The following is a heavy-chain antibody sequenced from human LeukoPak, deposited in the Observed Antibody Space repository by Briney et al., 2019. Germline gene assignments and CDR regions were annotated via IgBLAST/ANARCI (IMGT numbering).Heavy chain of an antibody. J-gene: IGHJ3*02. CDR3: AREIDAFDI. CDR2: IYYSGST. Sequence: SETLSLTCTVSGGSISSYYWSWIRQPPGKGLEWIGYIYYSGSTNYNPSLKSRVTISVDTSKNQFSLKLSSVTAADTAVCYCAREIDAFDIWGQGTMVTVSS. CDR1: GGSISSYY. V-gene: IGHV4-59*01.